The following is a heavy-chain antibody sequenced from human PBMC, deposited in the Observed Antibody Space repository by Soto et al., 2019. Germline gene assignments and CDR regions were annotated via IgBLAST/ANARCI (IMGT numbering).Heavy chain of an antibody. Sequence: ASVKVSCKTSGYTFSNYGITWVRQAPGQPLGWLGWISLYSDGTNYAQKFQGRVSMTTDTSTTTAYMELRSLRSDDTAVYYCARVVPGAEAWFGPWGQGTLVTVSS. V-gene: IGHV1-18*01. CDR1: GYTFSNYG. D-gene: IGHD2-2*01. J-gene: IGHJ5*02. CDR3: ARVVPGAEAWFGP. CDR2: ISLYSDGT.